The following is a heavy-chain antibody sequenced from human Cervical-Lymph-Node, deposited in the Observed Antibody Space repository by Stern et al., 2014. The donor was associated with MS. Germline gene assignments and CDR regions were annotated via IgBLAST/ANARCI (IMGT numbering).Heavy chain of an antibody. CDR2: ISWNSKTI. V-gene: IGHV3-9*01. CDR3: AKDVPRYNYYGMDV. CDR1: GFNFGDYA. D-gene: IGHD2-2*01. Sequence: EVQLVQSGGDLVQPGRSLRLSCAASGFNFGDYAMHWVRQAPGKGLEWVSGISWNSKTIAYADSVKGRFTTSRDNAKSSLYLQMNSLRAEDTALYYCAKDVPRYNYYGMDVWGQGTTVTVSS. J-gene: IGHJ6*02.